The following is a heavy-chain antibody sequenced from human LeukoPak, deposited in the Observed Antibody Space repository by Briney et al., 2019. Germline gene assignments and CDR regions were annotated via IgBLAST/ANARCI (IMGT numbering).Heavy chain of an antibody. D-gene: IGHD3-22*01. V-gene: IGHV2-5*02. Sequence: SGPTLVKPTQTLTLTCTFSGFSLSTSGVGVGWIRQSPGKALEWLALIYWDDNKRYSPSLKSRLTITKDTSKTQVVLTMTNMDPVDTATYYCAHRRNYYDFDYWGQGTLVTVSS. CDR2: IYWDDNK. CDR3: AHRRNYYDFDY. CDR1: GFSLSTSGVG. J-gene: IGHJ4*02.